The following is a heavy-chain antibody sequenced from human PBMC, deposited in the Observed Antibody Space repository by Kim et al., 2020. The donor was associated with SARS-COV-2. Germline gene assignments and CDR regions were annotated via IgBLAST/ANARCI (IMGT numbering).Heavy chain of an antibody. CDR1: GGSFSGYY. J-gene: IGHJ6*02. D-gene: IGHD1-26*01. CDR3: ARAGWELPYYYGMDV. CDR2: INHSGST. Sequence: SETLSLTCAVYGGSFSGYYWSWIRQPPGKGLEWIGEINHSGSTNYNPSLKSRVTISVDTSKNQFSLKLSSVTAADTAVYYCARAGWELPYYYGMDVWGQGTTVTVSS. V-gene: IGHV4-34*01.